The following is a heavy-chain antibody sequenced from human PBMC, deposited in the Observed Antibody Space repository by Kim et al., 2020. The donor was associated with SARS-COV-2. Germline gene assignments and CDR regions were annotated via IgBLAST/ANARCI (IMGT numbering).Heavy chain of an antibody. Sequence: SETLSLTCTVSGVSISSYYWSWIRQPPGKGLEWIGYIYYSGSTNYNPSLKSRFTISVDTSKNQFSLKLSSVTAADTAVYYCARAGESGWFRVISGMDVWGQGTTVTVSS. J-gene: IGHJ6*02. D-gene: IGHD3-10*01. V-gene: IGHV4-59*13. CDR3: ARAGESGWFRVISGMDV. CDR2: IYYSGST. CDR1: GVSISSYY.